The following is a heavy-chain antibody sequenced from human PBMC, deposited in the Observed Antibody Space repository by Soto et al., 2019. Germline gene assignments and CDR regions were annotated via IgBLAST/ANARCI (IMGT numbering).Heavy chain of an antibody. CDR2: INAGNGNT. CDR3: ARGDRDIVVVPAAIPYPDY. Sequence: RASVKVSCKASGYTFTSYAMHWVRQAPGQRLEWMGWINAGNGNTKYSQKFQGRVTITRDTSASTAYMELSSPRSEDTAVYYCARGDRDIVVVPAAIPYPDYWGQGTLVTVSS. J-gene: IGHJ4*02. CDR1: GYTFTSYA. D-gene: IGHD2-2*02. V-gene: IGHV1-3*01.